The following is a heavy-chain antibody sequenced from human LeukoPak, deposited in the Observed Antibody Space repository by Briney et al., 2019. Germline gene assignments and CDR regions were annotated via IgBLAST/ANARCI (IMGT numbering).Heavy chain of an antibody. Sequence: GGSLRLSCAASGFTFSSYWMSWVRQAPGKGLEWVANIKQDGSEKYYVDSVKGRFTISRDNAKNSLYLQMNSLRAEDTAFYYCARGLMGGYPYFENWGQGTLVTVSS. CDR1: GFTFSSYW. V-gene: IGHV3-7*03. CDR3: ARGLMGGYPYFEN. J-gene: IGHJ4*02. CDR2: IKQDGSEK. D-gene: IGHD3-22*01.